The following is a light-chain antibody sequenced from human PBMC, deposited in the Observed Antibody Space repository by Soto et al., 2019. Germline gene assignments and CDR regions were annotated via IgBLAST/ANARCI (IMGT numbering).Light chain of an antibody. CDR1: ASDVGGYNR. CDR2: EVN. CDR3: NSYTSADTYV. Sequence: QSELTQLVFVLGSHGQTMTISCSGTASDVGGYNRISWYQQLPDKAPKLMIYEVNNRPSGVSNRFSASKSGNTASLTISGLQAEDEADYYCNSYTSADTYVFGSGTKVTVL. J-gene: IGLJ1*01. V-gene: IGLV2-14*01.